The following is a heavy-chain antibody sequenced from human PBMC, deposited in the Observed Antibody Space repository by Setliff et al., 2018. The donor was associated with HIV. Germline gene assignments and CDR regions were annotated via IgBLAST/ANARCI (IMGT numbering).Heavy chain of an antibody. CDR3: ARGPGVTRNYYYYMDV. CDR2: ISGSGGST. D-gene: IGHD7-27*01. Sequence: GGSLRLSCAASGFTSSSYAMSWVRQAPGKGLEWVSAISGSGGSTYYADSVEGRFTISRDNSKNTLYLQMNSLRAEDTAVYFCARGPGVTRNYYYYMDVWGRGTTVTVSS. J-gene: IGHJ6*03. V-gene: IGHV3-23*01. CDR1: GFTSSSYA.